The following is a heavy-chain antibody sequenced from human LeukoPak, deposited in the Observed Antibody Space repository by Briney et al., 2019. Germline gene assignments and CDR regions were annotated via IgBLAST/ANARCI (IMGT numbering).Heavy chain of an antibody. CDR3: AKRNSGYDLFYFDY. V-gene: IGHV3-23*01. Sequence: GGSLRLSCAASGFTFSSYAMSWVRQAPGKGLEWVSAISNSGGVTQYADSVRGRFTISRDNSKNTVYLQMNSLRPEDTALYYCAKRNSGYDLFYFDYWGQGTLVTVSS. CDR1: GFTFSSYA. D-gene: IGHD5-12*01. CDR2: ISNSGGVT. J-gene: IGHJ4*02.